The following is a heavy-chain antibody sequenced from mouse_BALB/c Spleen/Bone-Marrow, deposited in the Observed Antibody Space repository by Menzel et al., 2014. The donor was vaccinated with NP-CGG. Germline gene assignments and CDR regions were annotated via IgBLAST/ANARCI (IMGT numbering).Heavy chain of an antibody. J-gene: IGHJ3*01. CDR3: ARGWLLSWFAY. V-gene: IGHV1S29*02. D-gene: IGHD2-3*01. Sequence: EVQLQQSGPELVKPGASVKISCKASGYTFTDYNMHWVKQSHGRSLEWIGYIYPYNGGTGYNQKFKSKAILTVDNSSSTAYMELRSLTSEDSAVYYCARGWLLSWFAYWGQGTLVTVSA. CDR1: GYTFTDYN. CDR2: IYPYNGGT.